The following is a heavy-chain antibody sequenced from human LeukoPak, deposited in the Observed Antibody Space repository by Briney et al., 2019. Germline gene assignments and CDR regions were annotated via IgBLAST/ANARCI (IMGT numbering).Heavy chain of an antibody. CDR1: GGSFSGYY. Sequence: PSETLSLTCAVYGGSFSGYYWDWIRQPPGKGLEWIGEINHSGSTNYNPSLKSRVTISVDTSKNQFSLKLSSVTAADTAVYYCASGYRDYYYYYYMDVWGKGTTVTISS. J-gene: IGHJ6*03. D-gene: IGHD1-26*01. CDR3: ASGYRDYYYYYYMDV. V-gene: IGHV4-34*01. CDR2: INHSGST.